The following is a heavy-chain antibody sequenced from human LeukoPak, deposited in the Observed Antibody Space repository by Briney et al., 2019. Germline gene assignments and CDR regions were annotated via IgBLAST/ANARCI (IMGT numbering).Heavy chain of an antibody. Sequence: SETLSLTCTVSGASLTSYYWGWVRQPPGKGLEWIGYIYYRGNTNYNPSLKSRITMSLDTSKKQFSLKLTSVTAADTAVYYCASSIFINYYFNFWGQGSLVTVSS. CDR3: ASSIFINYYFNF. V-gene: IGHV4-59*01. CDR1: GASLTSYY. CDR2: IYYRGNT. D-gene: IGHD3-3*01. J-gene: IGHJ4*02.